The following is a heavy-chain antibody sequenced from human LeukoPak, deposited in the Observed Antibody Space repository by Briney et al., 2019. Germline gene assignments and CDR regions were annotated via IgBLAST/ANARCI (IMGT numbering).Heavy chain of an antibody. CDR2: INPNSGGT. CDR1: GYTFTGYY. CDR3: TRDQWEPLFNYYYGMDV. D-gene: IGHD1-26*01. V-gene: IGHV1-2*02. Sequence: ASVKVSCKASGYTFTGYYMHWVRQAPGQGLEWLGWINPNSGGTNYAQKFQGRVTMTRDTSISTAYMELSRLRSDDTAVYYCTRDQWEPLFNYYYGMDVWGQGTTVTVSS. J-gene: IGHJ6*02.